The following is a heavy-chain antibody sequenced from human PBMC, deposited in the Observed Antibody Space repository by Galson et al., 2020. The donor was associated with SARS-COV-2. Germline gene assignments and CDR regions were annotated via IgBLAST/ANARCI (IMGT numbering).Heavy chain of an antibody. CDR3: AKTRFSRGEGTTDAYYYYGMDV. V-gene: IGHV3-30*18. CDR2: SYDGSNK. D-gene: IGHD1-7*01. Sequence: SYDGSNKYYADSVKGRFTISRDNSKNTLYLQMNSLRAEDTAVYYCAKTRFSRGEGTTDAYYYYGMDVWGQGTTVTVSS. J-gene: IGHJ6*02.